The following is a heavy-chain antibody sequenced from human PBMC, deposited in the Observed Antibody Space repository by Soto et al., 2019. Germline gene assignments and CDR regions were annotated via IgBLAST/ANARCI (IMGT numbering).Heavy chain of an antibody. Sequence: SETLSLTCAVYGGSFSGYYWSWIRQPPGKGLEWIGEINHSGSTNYNPSLKSRVTISVDTSKNQFSLKLSSVTAADTAVYYCARDPRIAAAGTPAGYYYGMDVWGQGTTVTVSS. CDR2: INHSGST. J-gene: IGHJ6*02. V-gene: IGHV4-34*01. CDR1: GGSFSGYY. D-gene: IGHD6-13*01. CDR3: ARDPRIAAAGTPAGYYYGMDV.